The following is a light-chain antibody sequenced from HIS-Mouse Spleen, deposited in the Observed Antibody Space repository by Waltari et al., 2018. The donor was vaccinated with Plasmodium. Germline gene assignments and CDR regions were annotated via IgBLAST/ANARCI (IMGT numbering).Light chain of an antibody. CDR1: SLRSYY. Sequence: SSELTQDPAVSVALGQTVRITCQGDSLRSYYASWYQRKPGQAPVLVIYKDSERPSGIPERFSGSSSGTTVTLTISGVQAEDEADYYCQSADSSGTYVFGTGTKVTVL. CDR2: KDS. J-gene: IGLJ1*01. V-gene: IGLV3-25*03. CDR3: QSADSSGTYV.